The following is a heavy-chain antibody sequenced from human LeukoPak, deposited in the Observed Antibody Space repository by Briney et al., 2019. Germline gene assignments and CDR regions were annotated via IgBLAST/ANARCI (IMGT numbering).Heavy chain of an antibody. Sequence: GGSLRLPCAASGFTFSSYWMSWVRQAPGKGLEWVANIKQDGSEKYYVDSVKGRFTISRDDAKNSLYLQMNSLRAGDTAVYYCARDVGYYDSSGYCDYWGQGTLVTVSS. D-gene: IGHD3-22*01. V-gene: IGHV3-7*01. CDR3: ARDVGYYDSSGYCDY. CDR1: GFTFSSYW. J-gene: IGHJ4*02. CDR2: IKQDGSEK.